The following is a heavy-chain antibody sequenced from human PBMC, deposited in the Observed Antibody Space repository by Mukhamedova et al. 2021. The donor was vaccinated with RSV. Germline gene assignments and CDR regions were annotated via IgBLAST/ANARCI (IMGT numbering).Heavy chain of an antibody. J-gene: IGHJ6*01. CDR1: TFSTYA. D-gene: IGHD1-14*01. V-gene: IGHV3-30*09. Sequence: TFSTYAMHWVRQARQAPGKGLEWVAVISFDGSNKYYADSVKGRFAISRDNFKNTLYLQMNSLRAEDTAVYYCARGEPRGYSYYGM. CDR3: ARGEPRGYSYYGM. CDR2: ISFDGSNK.